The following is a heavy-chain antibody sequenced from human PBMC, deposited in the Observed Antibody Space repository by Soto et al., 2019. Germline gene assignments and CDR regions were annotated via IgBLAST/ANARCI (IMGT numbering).Heavy chain of an antibody. CDR1: GFTFSNFA. V-gene: IGHV3-23*01. CDR3: AKAYDYICGSYPRDIDY. Sequence: EVQLLESGGGLVQPGGSLRLSCAASGFTFSNFAMFWVRQAPGKGLEWVSSISRTGGAAHYADSVNGCFTISRDNSKNMRSLQMASLRAEDTAVYYCAKAYDYICGSYPRDIDYWGQGTLLTVSS. D-gene: IGHD3-16*02. J-gene: IGHJ4*02. CDR2: ISRTGGAA.